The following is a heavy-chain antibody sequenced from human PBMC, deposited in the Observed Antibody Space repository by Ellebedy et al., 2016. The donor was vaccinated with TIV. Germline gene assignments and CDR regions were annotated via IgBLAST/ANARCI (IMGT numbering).Heavy chain of an antibody. V-gene: IGHV4-39*01. Sequence: SETLSLXXTVSGGSISSSGYYWGWIRQPPGKGLEWILSIYYSGSTYYNPPLKSRVTISVDTSKNQFSLKLTSVTAADTAVYYCARPSAYSGYDSGAFDIWGQGTMVTVSS. CDR2: IYYSGST. D-gene: IGHD5-12*01. J-gene: IGHJ3*02. CDR1: GGSISSSGYY. CDR3: ARPSAYSGYDSGAFDI.